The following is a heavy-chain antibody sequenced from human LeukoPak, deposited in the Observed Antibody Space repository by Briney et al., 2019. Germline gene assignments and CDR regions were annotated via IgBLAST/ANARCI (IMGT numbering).Heavy chain of an antibody. CDR1: GGSISSRSYY. Sequence: PSETLSLTCTVSGGSISSRSYYWGWIRQPPGKGLEWIGSIYYSGSTYYNPSLKSRVTISADTSKNQFSLKLSSVTAADTAVYYCARASFRGSGWYVGYWGQGTLVTVSS. J-gene: IGHJ4*02. CDR2: IYYSGST. CDR3: ARASFRGSGWYVGY. D-gene: IGHD6-19*01. V-gene: IGHV4-39*07.